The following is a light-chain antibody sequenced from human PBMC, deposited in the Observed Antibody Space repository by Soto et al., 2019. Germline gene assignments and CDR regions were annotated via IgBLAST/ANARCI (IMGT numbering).Light chain of an antibody. V-gene: IGKV1-5*01. Sequence: DIQMTQSPSTLSASVGDRVTITCRASQSVSSWLAWYQQKPGKAPKLLIYGASTLESGVPSRFSGSGSGTDFILTFSSLQPDDFATYYCQQYNTYSYTFGQGTKLEIK. CDR1: QSVSSW. CDR3: QQYNTYSYT. J-gene: IGKJ2*01. CDR2: GAS.